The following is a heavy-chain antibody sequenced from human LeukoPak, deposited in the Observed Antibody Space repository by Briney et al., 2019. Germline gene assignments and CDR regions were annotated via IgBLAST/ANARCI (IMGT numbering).Heavy chain of an antibody. CDR2: IYPRDSRT. V-gene: IGHV5-51*01. CDR1: GYSFSSYW. D-gene: IGHD2-2*01. Sequence: GESLKISCKGSGYSFSSYWIAWVRQMPGKGLEWMGVIYPRDSRTTYSPSFQDQVTISADKSISTAYLQWTSLKASDTAMYYCARHLSDITSSPNYWGPGTLVT. CDR3: ARHLSDITSSPNY. J-gene: IGHJ4*02.